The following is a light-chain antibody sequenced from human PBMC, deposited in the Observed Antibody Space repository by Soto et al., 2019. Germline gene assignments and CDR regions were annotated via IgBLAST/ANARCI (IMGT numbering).Light chain of an antibody. Sequence: VLTQSPGTVSLSPGERATLSCRASQSVSSYLASYQQTPGQPPRLLSYDASNRATGIPARFSGSGSGTDFTLTISSLEPEDFAVYYCQQRSNWPPITFGQGTRLENK. CDR1: QSVSSY. CDR3: QQRSNWPPIT. J-gene: IGKJ5*01. V-gene: IGKV3-11*01. CDR2: DAS.